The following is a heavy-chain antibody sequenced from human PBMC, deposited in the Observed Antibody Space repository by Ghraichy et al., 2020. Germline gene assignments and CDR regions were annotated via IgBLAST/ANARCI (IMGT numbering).Heavy chain of an antibody. CDR2: ISGGGGST. V-gene: IGHV3-23*01. CDR1: GFTFSSYA. J-gene: IGHJ4*02. D-gene: IGHD3-22*01. Sequence: GSLRLSCAASGFTFSSYAMSWVRQAPGKGLEWVSVISGGGGSTYYADSVKGRFTISRDKSKNTLYLQMNNLRAEDTALYYCAKYDRSGYYYSGIDYWGQGTLVTVSS. CDR3: AKYDRSGYYYSGIDY.